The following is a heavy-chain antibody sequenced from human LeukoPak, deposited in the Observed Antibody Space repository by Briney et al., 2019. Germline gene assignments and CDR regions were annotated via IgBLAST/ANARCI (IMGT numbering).Heavy chain of an antibody. V-gene: IGHV1-69*05. CDR3: ARGAAWVGFPLNTPYAFDI. CDR2: IIPIFGTA. J-gene: IGHJ3*02. Sequence: RHKWMGGIIPIFGTANYAQKFQGRVTITTDESTSTAYMELSSLRSEDTAVYYCARGAAWVGFPLNTPYAFDIWGQGTMVTVSS. D-gene: IGHD1-26*01.